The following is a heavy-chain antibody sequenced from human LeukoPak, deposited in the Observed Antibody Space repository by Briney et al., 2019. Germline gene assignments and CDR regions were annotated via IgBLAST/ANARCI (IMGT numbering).Heavy chain of an antibody. V-gene: IGHV4-34*01. J-gene: IGHJ3*02. CDR2: INHSGST. CDR3: ARDSITIGI. Sequence: PSETLSLTCAVYGGSFSGYYWSWIRQPPGKGLEWIGEINHSGSTNYNPSLKSRVTISVDTSKNQFSLRPSSVTAADTAVYYCARDSITIGIWGQGTMVTVSS. CDR1: GGSFSGYY. D-gene: IGHD3-3*01.